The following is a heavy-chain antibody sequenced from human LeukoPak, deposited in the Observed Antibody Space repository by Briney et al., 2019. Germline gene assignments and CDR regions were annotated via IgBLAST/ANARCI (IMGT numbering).Heavy chain of an antibody. CDR3: AKASHYYAFDI. CDR2: ISWNSGSI. CDR1: GFTFGDYA. Sequence: GGSLRLSCAASGFTFGDYAMHWVRQAPGKGLEWVSGISWNSGSIGYADSVKGRSTISRDNAKNSLYLQMNSLRAEDMALYYCAKASHYYAFDIWGQGTMVTVSS. D-gene: IGHD2-21*01. V-gene: IGHV3-9*03. J-gene: IGHJ3*02.